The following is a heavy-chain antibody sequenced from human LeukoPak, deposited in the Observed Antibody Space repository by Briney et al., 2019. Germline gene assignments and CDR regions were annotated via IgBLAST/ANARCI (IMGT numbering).Heavy chain of an antibody. CDR1: GFTFSSYA. D-gene: IGHD5-18*01. CDR2: ISGSGGST. CDR3: AKELWFGNYFDY. Sequence: GASLRLSCAASGFTFSSYAMSWVRQAPGKGLEWVSAISGSGGSTYYADSVKGRFIISRDNSKNTLYLQMNSLRAEDTAVYYCAKELWFGNYFDYWGQGTLVTVSS. V-gene: IGHV3-23*01. J-gene: IGHJ4*02.